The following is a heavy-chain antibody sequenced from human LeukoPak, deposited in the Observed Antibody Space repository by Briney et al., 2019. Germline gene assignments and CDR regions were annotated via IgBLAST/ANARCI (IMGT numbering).Heavy chain of an antibody. D-gene: IGHD3-9*01. CDR1: GFTFRSYA. J-gene: IGHJ6*03. Sequence: GGSLRLSCAASGFTFRSYAMSWVRQAPGKGLEWVSSVSGSGSVTFYGDSVKGRFTISRDNSKNTLYLQMDSLRAEDTAVYYCAKAPYDNKYYYMGVWGRGTTVTVSS. V-gene: IGHV3-23*01. CDR3: AKAPYDNKYYYMGV. CDR2: VSGSGSVT.